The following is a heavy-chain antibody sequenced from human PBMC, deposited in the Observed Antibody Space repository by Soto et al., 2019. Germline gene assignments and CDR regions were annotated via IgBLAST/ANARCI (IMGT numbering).Heavy chain of an antibody. CDR3: AKVGVKSYFDY. Sequence: PGGALRLPCAAAGFSFSNYWMSWVRQAPGKGLEGVGKIKYDGSEKYYADPVKGRFTISRDNSKNTLYLQMDSLRAEDTAVYYCAKVGVKSYFDYWGQGTLVTVSS. CDR1: GFSFSNYW. CDR2: IKYDGSEK. J-gene: IGHJ4*02. D-gene: IGHD2-8*01. V-gene: IGHV3-7*02.